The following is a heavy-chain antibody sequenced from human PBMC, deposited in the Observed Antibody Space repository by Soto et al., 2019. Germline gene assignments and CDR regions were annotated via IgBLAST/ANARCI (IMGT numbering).Heavy chain of an antibody. CDR3: ARVGPQLLRGVIIPNWFDP. V-gene: IGHV4-34*01. CDR1: GGSFSGYY. CDR2: INHSGST. J-gene: IGHJ5*02. Sequence: SETLSLTCAVYGGSFSGYYWSWIRQPPGKGLEWIGEINHSGSTNYNPSLKSRVTISVDTSKNQFSLKLSSVTAADTAVYYCARVGPQLLRGVIIPNWFDPWGQGTLVTVSS. D-gene: IGHD3-10*01.